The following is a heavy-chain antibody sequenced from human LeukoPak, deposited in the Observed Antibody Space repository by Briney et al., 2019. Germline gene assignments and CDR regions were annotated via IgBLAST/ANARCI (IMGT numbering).Heavy chain of an antibody. CDR2: INHSGST. CDR1: GGSFSGYY. J-gene: IGHJ5*02. D-gene: IGHD3-22*01. CDR3: ARGRLSYYYDSRGWFDP. Sequence: SETLSLPCAVYGGSFSGYYWSWIRQPPGKGLEWIGEINHSGSTNYNPSLKSRVTISVDTSKNQFSLKLSSVTAADTAVYYCARGRLSYYYDSRGWFDPWGQGTLVTVFS. V-gene: IGHV4-34*01.